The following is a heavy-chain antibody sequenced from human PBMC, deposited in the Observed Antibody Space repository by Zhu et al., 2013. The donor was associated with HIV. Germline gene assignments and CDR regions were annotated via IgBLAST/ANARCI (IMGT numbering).Heavy chain of an antibody. J-gene: IGHJ6*02. CDR2: ISTYNDNT. D-gene: IGHD1-26*01. Sequence: QVQLVQSGGEVKKPGASVKVSCKASGYAFTLYGITWVRQAPGQGLEWMGWISTYNDNTNYAQNLQDRVTMTSDTSTNTAYMELRRLRSDDTAVYYCTRGLSGAIRGMDVWGQGTTVTVSS. CDR1: GYAFTLYG. V-gene: IGHV1-18*01. CDR3: TRGLSGAIRGMDV.